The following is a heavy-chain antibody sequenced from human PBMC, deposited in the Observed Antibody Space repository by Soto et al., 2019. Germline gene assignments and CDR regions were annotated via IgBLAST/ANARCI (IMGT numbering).Heavy chain of an antibody. CDR2: MNPNRGNT. CDR3: ARGTSGSITIFGVAPNWFDP. J-gene: IGHJ5*02. Sequence: GASVKVSCKASGYTFTSYDINWVRQATGQGLEWMGWMNPNRGNTGYAQKFQGRVTMTRNTSISTAYMELSSLRSEDTAGYYCARGTSGSITIFGVAPNWFDPWGQGTLVTVSS. V-gene: IGHV1-8*01. D-gene: IGHD3-3*01. CDR1: GYTFTSYD.